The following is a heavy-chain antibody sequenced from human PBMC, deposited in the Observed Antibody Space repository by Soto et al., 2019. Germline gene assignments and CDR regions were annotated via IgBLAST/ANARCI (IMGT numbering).Heavy chain of an antibody. J-gene: IGHJ5*02. V-gene: IGHV1-3*01. CDR3: ARDLYSSSWFWFDP. CDR2: ITAGDAKT. D-gene: IGHD2-2*01. CDR1: GYNFTQYR. Sequence: QVQLVQSGADVKKPGASVKISCKASGYNFTQYRIHWVRQAPGQRLEWMGWITAGDAKTEYSQKFQGRVTISRGISATTVYLDLDSLRSEDTAVYYCARDLYSSSWFWFDPWGRGTQVIVSS.